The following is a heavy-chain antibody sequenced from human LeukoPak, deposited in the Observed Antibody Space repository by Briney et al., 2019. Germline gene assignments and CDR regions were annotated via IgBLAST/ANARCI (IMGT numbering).Heavy chain of an antibody. CDR2: IYYSGST. V-gene: IGHV4-59*12. J-gene: IGHJ4*02. CDR3: ARGVELGNYFDY. D-gene: IGHD7-27*01. CDR1: GGSISSYY. Sequence: SETLSLTCTVSGGSISSYYWSWIRQPPGKGLEWIGYIYYSGSTNYNPSLKSRVTISVDTSKNQFSLQLNSVTPEDTALYYCARGVELGNYFDYWGQGALVTVSS.